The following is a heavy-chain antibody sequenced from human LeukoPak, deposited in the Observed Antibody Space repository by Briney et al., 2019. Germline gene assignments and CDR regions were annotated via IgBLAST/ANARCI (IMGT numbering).Heavy chain of an antibody. CDR2: MYPNSGDT. D-gene: IGHD6-13*01. CDR3: AREVWYYSQ. J-gene: IGHJ4*02. V-gene: IGHV1-2*02. Sequence: ASVKVSCKASGYTFTNYGISWVRQVPGQGLEWMGWMYPNSGDTNYAQKFQGRVTMTRDTSISTAYLDLSGLRSDDTAVYYCAREVWYYSQWGQGTLVTVSS. CDR1: GYTFTNYG.